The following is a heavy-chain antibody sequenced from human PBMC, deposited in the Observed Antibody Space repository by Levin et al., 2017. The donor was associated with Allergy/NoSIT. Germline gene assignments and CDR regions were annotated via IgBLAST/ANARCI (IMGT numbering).Heavy chain of an antibody. CDR3: ASEGFYHSSGSQHY. D-gene: IGHD3-22*01. J-gene: IGHJ4*02. Sequence: GGSLRLSCAASGFTFSSYWMSWVRQAPGKGLEWVANIKQDGSEKYYVDSVKGRFTISRDNAKNSLYLQMNSLRAEDTAVYYCASEGFYHSSGSQHYWGQGTLVTVSS. V-gene: IGHV3-7*01. CDR1: GFTFSSYW. CDR2: IKQDGSEK.